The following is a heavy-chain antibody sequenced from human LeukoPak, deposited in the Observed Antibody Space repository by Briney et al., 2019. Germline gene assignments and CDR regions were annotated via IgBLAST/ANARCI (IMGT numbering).Heavy chain of an antibody. CDR1: GYTFTGYY. CDR3: ARGPYDFWSGYNDY. D-gene: IGHD3-3*01. J-gene: IGHJ4*02. CDR2: INPNSGGT. Sequence: GASVKVSCKASGYTFTGYYMHWVRQAPGQGLEWMGVINPNSGGTNYAQKFQGRVTMTRDTSISTAYMELSRLRSDDTAVYYCARGPYDFWSGYNDYWGQGTLVTVSS. V-gene: IGHV1-2*02.